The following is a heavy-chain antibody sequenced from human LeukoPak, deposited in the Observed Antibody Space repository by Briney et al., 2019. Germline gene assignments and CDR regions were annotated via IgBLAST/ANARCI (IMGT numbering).Heavy chain of an antibody. Sequence: GGSLRLSCAASGFTFSSYAMSWVPQAPGKGLEWVSAISGSGGSTYYADSVKGRFTISRDNSKNTLYLQMNSLRAEDTAVYYCAKDGTGRDGYNSDFDYWGQGTLVTVSS. D-gene: IGHD5-24*01. CDR1: GFTFSSYA. V-gene: IGHV3-23*01. J-gene: IGHJ4*02. CDR3: AKDGTGRDGYNSDFDY. CDR2: ISGSGGST.